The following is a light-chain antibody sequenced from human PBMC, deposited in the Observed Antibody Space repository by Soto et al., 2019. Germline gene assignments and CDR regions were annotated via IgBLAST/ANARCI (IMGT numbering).Light chain of an antibody. CDR2: EES. J-gene: IGKJ4*01. Sequence: DIRLTQSPSSLSASVGDRVTITCRASQAITNNLAWYQQKPGNPPRLLIYEESTLHSGVPSRFSGRKVGTQFILTIDSLQPEDFATYYCQQVKSYPRTFGGGTKVDIK. CDR3: QQVKSYPRT. V-gene: IGKV1-9*01. CDR1: QAITNN.